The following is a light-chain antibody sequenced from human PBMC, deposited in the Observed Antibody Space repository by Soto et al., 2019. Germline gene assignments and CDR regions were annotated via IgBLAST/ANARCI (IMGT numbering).Light chain of an antibody. V-gene: IGKV2-28*01. CDR2: WAS. CDR1: QSLLHSNGHTY. J-gene: IGKJ4*02. CDR3: MQALRILPLM. Sequence: DIVMTQSPLSLSVTPGEPASISCRSSQSLLHSNGHTYLDWYLQKPGQSPQLLIYWASNRASGVPARFSGSGSGTDCTLKISRVEAEDVGVYDCMQALRILPLMCGGGTKVEIK.